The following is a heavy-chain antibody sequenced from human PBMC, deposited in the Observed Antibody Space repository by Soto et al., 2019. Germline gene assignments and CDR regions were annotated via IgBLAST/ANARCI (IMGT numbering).Heavy chain of an antibody. CDR3: ARGKGDPGGSSGGSFDF. Sequence: TGGSLRLSCAASGFAVSNIYVTWVRQPPGKGLEWVSTIYTNNVVVYADSVKGRFTISRDNSKNTVSLQMNSLRVEDTAVYYCARGKGDPGGSSGGSFDFWGQGTLVTVSS. CDR1: GFAVSNIY. V-gene: IGHV3-66*01. CDR2: IYTNNVV. J-gene: IGHJ4*02. D-gene: IGHD2-15*01.